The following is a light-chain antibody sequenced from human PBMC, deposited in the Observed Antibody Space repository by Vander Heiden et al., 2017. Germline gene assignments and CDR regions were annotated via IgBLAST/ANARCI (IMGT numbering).Light chain of an antibody. CDR3: HHRGTWPST. V-gene: IGKV3D-11*01. CDR1: QGVSGY. Sequence: EIGLTQSPATLSLSPGERATLSCRPSQGVSGYLVWYQKKPGQPPRLLIYDAFKRVTGIPARFSGSVSGTDYTLTIGNLEPEDFAIYYCHHRGTWPSTFGQGTKVEIK. J-gene: IGKJ1*01. CDR2: DAF.